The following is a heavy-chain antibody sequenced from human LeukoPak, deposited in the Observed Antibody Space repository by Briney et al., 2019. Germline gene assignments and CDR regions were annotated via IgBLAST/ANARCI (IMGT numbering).Heavy chain of an antibody. CDR3: AKDSHSGGSGSYFYYFDY. Sequence: GGSLRLSCAASGFTFSSYEMNWVRQAPGKGLEWVSYISSSGSTIYYADSVKGRFTISRDNSKNTLYLQMNSLRAEDTAVYYCAKDSHSGGSGSYFYYFDYWGQGTLVTVSS. D-gene: IGHD3-10*01. J-gene: IGHJ4*02. CDR1: GFTFSSYE. CDR2: ISSSGSTI. V-gene: IGHV3-48*03.